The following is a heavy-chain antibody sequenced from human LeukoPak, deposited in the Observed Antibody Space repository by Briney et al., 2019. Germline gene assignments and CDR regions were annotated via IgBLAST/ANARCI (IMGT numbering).Heavy chain of an antibody. V-gene: IGHV3-11*01. CDR3: ASSEMATTDDDAFDI. CDR1: GFTFSDYY. CDR2: ISSSGSTI. J-gene: IGHJ3*02. Sequence: GGSLRLSCAASGFTFSDYYMSWIRQAPGKGPEWVSYISSSGSTIYYADSVKGRFTISRDNAKNSLYLQMNSLRAEDTAVYYCASSEMATTDDDAFDIWGQGTMVTVSS. D-gene: IGHD5-24*01.